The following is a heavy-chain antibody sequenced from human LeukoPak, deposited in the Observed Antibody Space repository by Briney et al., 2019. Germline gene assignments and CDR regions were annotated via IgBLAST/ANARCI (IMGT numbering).Heavy chain of an antibody. CDR2: IYTSGST. Sequence: SETLSLTCTVSGVSISSYYWSWIRQPPGKGLEWIGYIYTSGSTNYNPSLKSRVTISVDTSKNQFSLKLSSVTAADTAVYYCARYVPPEGADDGGSYYYGLDVWGQGTTVTVSS. J-gene: IGHJ6*02. CDR3: ARYVPPEGADDGGSYYYGLDV. V-gene: IGHV4-4*09. CDR1: GVSISSYY. D-gene: IGHD1-26*01.